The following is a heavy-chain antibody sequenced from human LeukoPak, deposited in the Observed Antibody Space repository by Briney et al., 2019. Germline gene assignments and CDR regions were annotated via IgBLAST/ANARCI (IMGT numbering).Heavy chain of an antibody. V-gene: IGHV1-69*06. CDR2: IIPIFGTA. Sequence: GSSVKVSCKASGGTFSSYAISWVRQAPGQGLEWMGGIIPIFGTANYAQKFQGRVTITADKSTSTAYMELSSLRSEDTAVYYCARGTFGGVIAFAPCFDYWGQGTLVTVSS. CDR3: ARGTFGGVIAFAPCFDY. D-gene: IGHD3-16*02. J-gene: IGHJ4*02. CDR1: GGTFSSYA.